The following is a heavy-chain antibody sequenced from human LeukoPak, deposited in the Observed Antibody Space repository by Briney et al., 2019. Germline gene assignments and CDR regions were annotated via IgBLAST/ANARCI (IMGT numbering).Heavy chain of an antibody. CDR2: INPSGGST. CDR3: ARDMDYYGSGSYYSSWFDP. V-gene: IGHV1-46*01. Sequence: GASVKVSCKASGYTFTSYYMHWVRQAPGQGLEWMGIINPSGGSTSYAQKFQGRVTMTRDTSTSTVYMELSSLRSEDTAVYYCARDMDYYGSGSYYSSWFDPWGQGTLVTVSS. CDR1: GYTFTSYY. D-gene: IGHD3-10*01. J-gene: IGHJ5*02.